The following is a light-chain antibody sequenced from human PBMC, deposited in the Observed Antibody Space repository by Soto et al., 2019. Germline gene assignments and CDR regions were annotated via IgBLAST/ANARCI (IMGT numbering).Light chain of an antibody. CDR2: DVS. Sequence: QSVLTQPASVSGSTGQSITISCTGASSDVGGYNYVSWYQQHPGKAPKLMIYDVSNRPSGVSNRFSGSKSGNTASLTISGRQAEYEADYYCSSYTSSSIVVFGGGTKLTVL. V-gene: IGLV2-14*01. J-gene: IGLJ2*01. CDR1: SSDVGGYNY. CDR3: SSYTSSSIVV.